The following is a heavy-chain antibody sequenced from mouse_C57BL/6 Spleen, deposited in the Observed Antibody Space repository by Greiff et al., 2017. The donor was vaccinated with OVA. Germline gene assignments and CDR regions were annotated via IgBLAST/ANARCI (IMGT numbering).Heavy chain of an antibody. CDR3: TRGDYSWFAY. CDR1: GYTFTDYE. J-gene: IGHJ3*01. V-gene: IGHV1-15*01. D-gene: IGHD1-1*01. CDR2: IDPETGGT. Sequence: VQLQQSGAELVRPGASVTLSCNASGYTFTDYEMHWVKQTPVHGLEWIGAIDPETGGTAYNQKFKGKAILTADKSSSTAYMELRSLTSEDSAVYYCTRGDYSWFAYWGQGTLVTVSA.